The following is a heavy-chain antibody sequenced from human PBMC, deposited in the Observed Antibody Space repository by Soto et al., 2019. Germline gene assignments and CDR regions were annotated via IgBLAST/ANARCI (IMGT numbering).Heavy chain of an antibody. CDR3: ARCACRDGYNPPGDY. J-gene: IGHJ4*02. CDR1: GFTFSSYA. CDR2: ISYDGSNK. D-gene: IGHD5-12*01. V-gene: IGHV3-30-3*01. Sequence: QVQLVESGGGVVQPGRSLRLSCAASGFTFSSYAMHWVRQAPGKGLEWVAVISYDGSNKYYADSVKGRFTISRDNSKNTVYLQMNSLRAEDTAVYYCARCACRDGYNPPGDYWGRGTLVTVSS.